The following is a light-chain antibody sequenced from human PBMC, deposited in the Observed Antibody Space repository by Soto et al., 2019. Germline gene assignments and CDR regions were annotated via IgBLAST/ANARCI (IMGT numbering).Light chain of an antibody. CDR1: QRVSSH. J-gene: IGKJ1*01. CDR3: HQYNNWPWT. V-gene: IGKV3-15*01. Sequence: ETLMTQSPVALSVSPGDTSTLSCRASQRVSSHLAWYQQKPGQAPRLLIYAASTRATGIPVGFSGSGYETEFNLTIRSLQSEDSALYYCHQYNNWPWTFGQGTKVDIK. CDR2: AAS.